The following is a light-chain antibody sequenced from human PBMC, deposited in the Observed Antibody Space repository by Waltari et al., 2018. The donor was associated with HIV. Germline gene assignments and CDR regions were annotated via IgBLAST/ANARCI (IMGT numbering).Light chain of an antibody. V-gene: IGLV2-23*02. CDR1: SSDVGSYNL. CDR3: CSYAGSNTHV. J-gene: IGLJ1*01. Sequence: QSALTQPASVSGSPGQSITISCTGTSSDVGSYNLVSWYQQHPGKAPTLMIYEVSKRPSGVSHRFSASKSANTASLTISGLQAEDEADYYCCSYAGSNTHVFGTGTKVTVL. CDR2: EVS.